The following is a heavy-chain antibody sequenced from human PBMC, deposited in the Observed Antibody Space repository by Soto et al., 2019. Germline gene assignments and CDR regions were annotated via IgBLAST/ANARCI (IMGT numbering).Heavy chain of an antibody. CDR3: ARVHMGWAQWLVTDY. D-gene: IGHD6-19*01. CDR2: ISAYNGNT. CDR1: GYTFTSYG. Sequence: GRPVKVSCKASGYTFTSYGISWGRQAPGQGLEWMGWISAYNGNTNYAQKLQGRVTMTTDTSTSTAYMELRSLRSDDTAVYECARVHMGWAQWLVTDYWGQGTLVTVSP. J-gene: IGHJ4*02. V-gene: IGHV1-18*04.